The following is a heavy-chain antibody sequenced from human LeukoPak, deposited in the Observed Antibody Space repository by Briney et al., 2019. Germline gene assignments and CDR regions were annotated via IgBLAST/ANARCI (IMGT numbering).Heavy chain of an antibody. D-gene: IGHD3-9*01. CDR3: ARAGYDILTGYYNGWFDP. CDR2: IYTSGST. V-gene: IGHV4-4*07. CDR1: GGSISSYY. Sequence: SETLSLTCTVSGGSISSYYWSWIRQPAGKGLEWIGRIYTSGSTNYNPSLKSRVTMSEDTSKNRFSLKLSSVTAADTAVYYCARAGYDILTGYYNGWFDPWGQGTLVTVSS. J-gene: IGHJ5*02.